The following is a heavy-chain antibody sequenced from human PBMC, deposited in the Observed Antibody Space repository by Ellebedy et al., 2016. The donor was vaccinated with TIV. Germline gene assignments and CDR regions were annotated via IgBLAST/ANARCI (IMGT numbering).Heavy chain of an antibody. V-gene: IGHV4-39*07. CDR3: ARMDMKGLRLWYFDL. J-gene: IGHJ2*01. D-gene: IGHD2-2*03. CDR1: GGSISSSSYY. Sequence: MPSETLSLTCTVSGGSISSSSYYRGWIRQPPGKGLECIGSIYYSGSTYYNPSLKSRARISVDTSKNQFSLKLTSVTAADTAVYYCARMDMKGLRLWYFDLWGRGTLVTVSS. CDR2: IYYSGST.